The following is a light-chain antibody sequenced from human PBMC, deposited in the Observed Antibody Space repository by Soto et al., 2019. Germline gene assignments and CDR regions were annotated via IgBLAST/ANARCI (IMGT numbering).Light chain of an antibody. CDR3: QSYDSSLSGSV. Sequence: QSVLTQPPSVSGAQGQRVTISCTGSSSNIGAGYHVHWYQQLPGTAPKLLIYGNSNRPSGVPDRFSGSKSGTSASLAITGLQAEDEADYYCQSYDSSLSGSVFGGGTQLTVL. J-gene: IGLJ7*01. CDR2: GNS. V-gene: IGLV1-40*01. CDR1: SSNIGAGYH.